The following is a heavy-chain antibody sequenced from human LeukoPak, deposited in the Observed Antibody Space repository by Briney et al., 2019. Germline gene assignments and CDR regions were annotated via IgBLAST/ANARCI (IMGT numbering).Heavy chain of an antibody. J-gene: IGHJ5*02. D-gene: IGHD5-24*01. CDR1: GDSISDYY. V-gene: IGHV4-59*01. Sequence: SETLSLTCTVSGDSISDYYWSWIRQSPGKGLEWIGEVYYSGSTHYNPSLKSRVTISLDTSENQFSLRLRSVTSADTAVYYCARELDGNGGWFDPWGQGILVTVSS. CDR3: ARELDGNGGWFDP. CDR2: VYYSGST.